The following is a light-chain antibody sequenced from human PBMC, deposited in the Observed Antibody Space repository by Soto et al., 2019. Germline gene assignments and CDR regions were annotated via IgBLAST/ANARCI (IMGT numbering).Light chain of an antibody. CDR2: GAS. V-gene: IGKV3-15*01. Sequence: EIVMTQSPATLSVSPGERATLSCRASQSVSSNLAWYQQKPGQAPRLLIYGASTRATGIPARFSGSVSWTEFTLTISSLQSEDFAVYYCQQYNNWAPLTFGGGTKVEIK. CDR3: QQYNNWAPLT. J-gene: IGKJ4*01. CDR1: QSVSSN.